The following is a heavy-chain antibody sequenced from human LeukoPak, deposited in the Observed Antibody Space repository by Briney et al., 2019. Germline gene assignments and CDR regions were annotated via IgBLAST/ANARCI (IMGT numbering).Heavy chain of an antibody. J-gene: IGHJ4*02. Sequence: SVNVSCKASGGTFSSYAISWVRQAPGQGLEWMGGTIPIFGTANYAQKFQGRVTITADESTSTAYMELSSLRSEDTAVYYCVRAQARSEANDYWGQGTLVTVSS. V-gene: IGHV1-69*13. CDR1: GGTFSSYA. CDR2: TIPIFGTA. CDR3: VRAQARSEANDY.